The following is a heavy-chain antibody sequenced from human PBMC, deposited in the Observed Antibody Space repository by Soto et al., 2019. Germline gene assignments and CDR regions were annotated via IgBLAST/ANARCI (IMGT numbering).Heavy chain of an antibody. V-gene: IGHV4-34*01. D-gene: IGHD2-8*02. CDR3: ARDKITGLFDY. CDR1: GGSFSGYY. CDR2: INHSGST. J-gene: IGHJ4*02. Sequence: QVQLQQRGAGLLKPSETLSLTCAVYGGSFSGYYWTWIRQPPGTGLEWMGEINHSGSTNYNPSLKSRATISVDTAQNQFSLKLSSVTAAATAVYYCARDKITGLFDYWGQGTLVTVSS.